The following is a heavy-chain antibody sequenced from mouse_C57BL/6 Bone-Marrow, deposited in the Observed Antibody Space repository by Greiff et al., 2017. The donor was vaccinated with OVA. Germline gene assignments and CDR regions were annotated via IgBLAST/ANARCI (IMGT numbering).Heavy chain of an antibody. CDR2: IHPNSGST. J-gene: IGHJ4*01. Sequence: QVQLQQSGAELVKPGASVKLSCKASGYTFTSYWMHWVKQRPGQGLEWIGMIHPNSGSTNYNEKFKSKATLTVDKSSSTAYMQLSSLTSEDSAVYYCARRITGYAMDYWGQGTSVTVSS. CDR1: GYTFTSYW. V-gene: IGHV1-64*01. D-gene: IGHD4-1*01. CDR3: ARRITGYAMDY.